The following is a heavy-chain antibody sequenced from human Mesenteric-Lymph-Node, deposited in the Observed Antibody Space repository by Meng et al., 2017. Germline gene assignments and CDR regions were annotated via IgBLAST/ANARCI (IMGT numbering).Heavy chain of an antibody. V-gene: IGHV3-73*01. CDR1: GFTFSDST. CDR2: IRSKVNDYAT. J-gene: IGHJ4*02. Sequence: GESLKISCAASGFTFSDSTIHWVRQASGKGLEWVGRIRSKVNDYATAYAAPVKGRFTISRDDSKNTAYLQMNSLRAEDTAVYYCARGDQGQQLDPFDYWGQGTLVTVSS. D-gene: IGHD6-13*01. CDR3: ARGDQGQQLDPFDY.